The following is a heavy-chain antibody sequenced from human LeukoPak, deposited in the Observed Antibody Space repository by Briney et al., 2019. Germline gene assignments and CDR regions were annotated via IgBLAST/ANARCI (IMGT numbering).Heavy chain of an antibody. Sequence: GGSLGLSCAASGFTFSSYAMSWVRQAPVKGLEWVSAISGSGGSTYYADSVKGRFTISRDNSENTLYLQMNSLRAEDTAVYYCAKLAGPIILTGCDHWGQGTLVTVSS. D-gene: IGHD3-9*01. J-gene: IGHJ4*02. CDR2: ISGSGGST. CDR3: AKLAGPIILTGCDH. V-gene: IGHV3-23*01. CDR1: GFTFSSYA.